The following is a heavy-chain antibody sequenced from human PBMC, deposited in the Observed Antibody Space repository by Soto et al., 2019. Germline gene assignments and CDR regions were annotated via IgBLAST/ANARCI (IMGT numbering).Heavy chain of an antibody. V-gene: IGHV1-69*12. CDR2: IIPVFGTK. D-gene: IGHD3-16*01. Sequence: QVQLVQSGAEVKKPGSSVKVSLKTSGGTFSSYSINWVRQAPGHGLEWMGVIIPVFGTKNFARSFRGRVSLTADESTNTAYMELTNLRSDDTGVYFCASGGVLKRFDHWGQGSLVTSSS. CDR1: GGTFSSYS. CDR3: ASGGVLKRFDH. J-gene: IGHJ5*02.